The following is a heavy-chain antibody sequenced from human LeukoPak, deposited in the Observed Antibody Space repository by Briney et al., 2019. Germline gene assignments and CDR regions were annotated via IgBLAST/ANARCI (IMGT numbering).Heavy chain of an antibody. D-gene: IGHD1-26*01. Sequence: GGSLRLSCAASGFTVSSNYMSWVRQAPGKGLEWVGRIKSKTDGGTTDYAAPVKGRFTISRDDSKNTLYLQMNSLKTEDTAVYYCTTTAHSVGATDFDYWGQGTLVTVSS. CDR1: GFTVSSNY. V-gene: IGHV3-15*01. J-gene: IGHJ4*02. CDR3: TTTAHSVGATDFDY. CDR2: IKSKTDGGTT.